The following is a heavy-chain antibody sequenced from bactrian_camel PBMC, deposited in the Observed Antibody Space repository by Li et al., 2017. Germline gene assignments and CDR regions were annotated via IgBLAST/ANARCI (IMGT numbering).Heavy chain of an antibody. J-gene: IGHJ4*01. V-gene: IGHV3S42*01. CDR2: INGSGRNT. CDR1: GFTFSGYT. CDR3: TKETAWVGYHEFAEH. Sequence: VQLVESGGGLVQPGGSLRLSCTASGFTFSGYTMTWVRQSPEKGLEWVCDINGSGRNTLYADSVKGRFTISRDNAKNTLYLQLNNLKPEDTAMYYCTKETAWVGYHEFAEHWGQGTQVTVS. D-gene: IGHD5*01.